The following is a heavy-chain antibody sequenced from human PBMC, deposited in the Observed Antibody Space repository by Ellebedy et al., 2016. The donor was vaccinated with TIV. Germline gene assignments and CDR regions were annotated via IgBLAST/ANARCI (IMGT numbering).Heavy chain of an antibody. CDR2: ISFDGLDT. D-gene: IGHD3-16*01. CDR1: GFTFNSHA. Sequence: GESLKISCAASGFTFNSHAMHWVRQAPGKGLEWMAVISFDGLDTYYADSVKGRFTISRDNSKDTVFLQMNRLSVEDTDVYYGARESYGGGGGYFDYWGQGTLVTVSS. J-gene: IGHJ4*02. V-gene: IGHV3-30*01. CDR3: ARESYGGGGGYFDY.